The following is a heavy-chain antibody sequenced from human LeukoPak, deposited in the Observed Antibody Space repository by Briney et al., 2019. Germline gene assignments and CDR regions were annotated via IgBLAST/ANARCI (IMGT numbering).Heavy chain of an antibody. Sequence: GSLRLSCAASGFTFSSYGMHWVRQAPGKGLEWVAVISYDGSNKYYADSVKGRFTISRDNSKNTLYLQMNSLRAEDTAVYYCAKDLRGANWFDPWGQGTLVTVSS. CDR1: GFTFSSYG. J-gene: IGHJ5*02. V-gene: IGHV3-30*18. CDR3: AKDLRGANWFDP. CDR2: ISYDGSNK. D-gene: IGHD5/OR15-5a*01.